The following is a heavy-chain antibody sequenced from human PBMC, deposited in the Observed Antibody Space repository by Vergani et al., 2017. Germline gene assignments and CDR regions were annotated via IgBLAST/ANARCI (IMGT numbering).Heavy chain of an antibody. D-gene: IGHD2-15*01. CDR1: GGTFSSYA. J-gene: IGHJ4*02. Sequence: QVQLVQSGAEVKKPGSSVKVSCKASGGTFSSYAISWVRQATGQGLEWMGGIIPLFGTANYAQKFQGRVTITADESTSTAYMELSSLRSEDTAVYYWSRDDCSGGSCYDDGYWGQGTLVTVSS. CDR2: IIPLFGTA. V-gene: IGHV1-69*12. CDR3: SRDDCSGGSCYDDGY.